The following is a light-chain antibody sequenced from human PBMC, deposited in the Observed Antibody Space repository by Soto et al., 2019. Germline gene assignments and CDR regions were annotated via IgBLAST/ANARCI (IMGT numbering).Light chain of an antibody. CDR1: QTVSSD. J-gene: IGKJ5*01. CDR3: QQYNNWPAIT. Sequence: IMKTQSPATLSVSPGERATLSCRASQTVSSDLAWYQQKPGQAPRLLIYAASTRATGIPARFSGSGSGTEFTLTISSLQSEDFAVYYCQQYNNWPAITFGQGTRLEIK. CDR2: AAS. V-gene: IGKV3D-15*01.